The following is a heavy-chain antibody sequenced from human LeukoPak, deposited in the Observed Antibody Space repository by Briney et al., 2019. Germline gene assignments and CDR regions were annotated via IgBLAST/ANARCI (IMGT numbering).Heavy chain of an antibody. V-gene: IGHV4-30-4*01. D-gene: IGHD2-2*01. CDR2: IYYIGNT. Sequence: KPSETLSLTCTVSGGSISSGDYYWSWIRQTPGKGLEWIGYIYYIGNTYYNPSLKSRITISVDTSKNQFSLKLSSVTAADTAVYYCARGIIVVVPAALDGFDIWGQGTMVTVSS. J-gene: IGHJ3*02. CDR1: GGSISSGDYY. CDR3: ARGIIVVVPAALDGFDI.